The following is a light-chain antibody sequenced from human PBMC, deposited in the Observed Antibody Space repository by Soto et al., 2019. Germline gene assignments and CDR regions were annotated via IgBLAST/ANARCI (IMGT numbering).Light chain of an antibody. CDR3: KQLNSYPQT. V-gene: IGKV1-9*01. J-gene: IGKJ5*01. CDR1: RGISSY. CDR2: SAS. Sequence: IQLTQSPSSLSASVGDRVTITCQASRGISSYLAWYQQKPGKPHKLLVYSASTLQSGVQSRFSGSGSGPDFTLTIRSLQPEDSATYFCKQLNSYPQTFGQGTRLEIK.